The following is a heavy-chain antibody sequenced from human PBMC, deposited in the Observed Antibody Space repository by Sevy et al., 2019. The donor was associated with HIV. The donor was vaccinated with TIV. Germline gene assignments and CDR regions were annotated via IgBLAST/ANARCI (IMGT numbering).Heavy chain of an antibody. CDR2: ITWDSGRI. CDR3: AKDIRGAPETLDQ. D-gene: IGHD3-16*01. CDR1: GFTFGDLA. V-gene: IGHV3-9*01. Sequence: GGSLRLSCAASGFTFGDLAMHWVRQPPGKGLEWVSAITWDSGRIVYADSVKGRFTISRDNAKNSLYLQMNSLSTEDTAFYYCAKDIRGAPETLDQWGQGTLVTVSS. J-gene: IGHJ4*02.